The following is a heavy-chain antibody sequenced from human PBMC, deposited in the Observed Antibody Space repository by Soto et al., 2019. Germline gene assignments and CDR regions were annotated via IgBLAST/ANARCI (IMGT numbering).Heavy chain of an antibody. D-gene: IGHD2-15*01. Sequence: PGGSLRLSCAASRFTFSKYRMNWVRQAPGKGLEWVSSISGSGGSTYYVDSVKGRFTISRDNSKNTLYLQMSSLRAEDTAVYYCAKDFQGSVADAFDIWGQGTMVTVSS. CDR1: RFTFSKYR. J-gene: IGHJ3*02. V-gene: IGHV3-23*01. CDR2: ISGSGGST. CDR3: AKDFQGSVADAFDI.